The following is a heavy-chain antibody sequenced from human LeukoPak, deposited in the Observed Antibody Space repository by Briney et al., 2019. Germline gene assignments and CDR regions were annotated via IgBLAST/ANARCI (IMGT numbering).Heavy chain of an antibody. CDR2: INSDGSST. J-gene: IGHJ4*02. D-gene: IGHD1-26*01. Sequence: GGSLRLSCAASGFTLSSYWMHWVRQAPGKGLVWVSRINSDGSSTSYADSVKGRFTISRDNAKNTLYLQMNSLRAEDTAVYYCAREVRGSYRTYYFDYWGQGTLVTVSS. V-gene: IGHV3-74*01. CDR1: GFTLSSYW. CDR3: AREVRGSYRTYYFDY.